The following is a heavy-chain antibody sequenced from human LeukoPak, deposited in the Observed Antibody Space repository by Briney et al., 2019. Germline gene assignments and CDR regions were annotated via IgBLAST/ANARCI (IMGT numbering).Heavy chain of an antibody. CDR2: VIPIFGTA. D-gene: IGHD5-12*01. V-gene: IGHV1-69*13. J-gene: IGHJ4*02. CDR3: ARGPIVAAPVY. CDR1: GGTFSSYA. Sequence: SVRVSCKASGGTFSSYAISWVRQAPGQGLEWMGGVIPIFGTANYAQKFQGRVTIPADESTSTAYMELSSLRSEDTAVYYCARGPIVAAPVYWGQGTLVTVSS.